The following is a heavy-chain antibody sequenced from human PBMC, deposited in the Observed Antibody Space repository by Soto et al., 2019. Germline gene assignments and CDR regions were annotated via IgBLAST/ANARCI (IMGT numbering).Heavy chain of an antibody. V-gene: IGHV5-10-1*01. J-gene: IGHJ6*02. CDR3: ARLAMATRRGYYGMDV. CDR1: GYSFTSYW. Sequence: GESLKISCKGSGYSFTSYWISWVRQMHGKGLEWMGRIDPSDSYTNYSPSFQGHVTISADKSISTAYLQWSSLKASDTAMYYCARLAMATRRGYYGMDVWGHGTTVTVSS. CDR2: IDPSDSYT. D-gene: IGHD5-12*01.